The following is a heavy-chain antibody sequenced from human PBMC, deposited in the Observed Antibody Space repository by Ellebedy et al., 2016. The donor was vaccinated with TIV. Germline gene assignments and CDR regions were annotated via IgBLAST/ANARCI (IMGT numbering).Heavy chain of an antibody. J-gene: IGHJ6*02. CDR2: IYSGGST. V-gene: IGHV3-53*01. D-gene: IGHD2-2*01. CDR3: ARGYCSSTSCYYDYYGIDV. Sequence: PGGSLRLSCAASGFTVSSNYMSWVRQAPGKGLEWVSVIYSGGSTYYADSVKGRFTISRDNSKNTLYLQMNSLRAEDTAVYYCARGYCSSTSCYYDYYGIDVWGQGTTVTVSS. CDR1: GFTVSSNY.